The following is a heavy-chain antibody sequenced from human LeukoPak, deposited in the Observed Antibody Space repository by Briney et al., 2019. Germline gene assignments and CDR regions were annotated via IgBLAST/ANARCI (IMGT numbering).Heavy chain of an antibody. CDR3: AKDAYYYDSSGYRGSYYYYGMDV. CDR2: IYSCGST. J-gene: IGHJ6*02. Sequence: GGSLRLSCAASGFTVSSNYMSWVRQAPGKGLEWVSVIYSCGSTYYADSVKGRFTISRDNSKNTLYLQMNSLRAEDTAVYYCAKDAYYYDSSGYRGSYYYYGMDVWGQGTTVTVSS. D-gene: IGHD3-22*01. V-gene: IGHV3-66*03. CDR1: GFTVSSNY.